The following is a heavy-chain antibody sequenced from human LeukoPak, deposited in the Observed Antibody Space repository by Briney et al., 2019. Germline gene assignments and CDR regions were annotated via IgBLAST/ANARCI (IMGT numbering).Heavy chain of an antibody. D-gene: IGHD2-21*02. CDR3: ARDGDCGGDCYSSYFDY. V-gene: IGHV3-30-3*01. J-gene: IGHJ4*02. CDR1: GFTFSIYA. Sequence: GRSLRLSCAASGFTFSIYAMHWVRQAPGKGLEWVAVISYDGSNKYYADSVKGRFTISRDNSKNTLYLQMNSLRAEDTAVYYCARDGDCGGDCYSSYFDYWGQGTLVTVSS. CDR2: ISYDGSNK.